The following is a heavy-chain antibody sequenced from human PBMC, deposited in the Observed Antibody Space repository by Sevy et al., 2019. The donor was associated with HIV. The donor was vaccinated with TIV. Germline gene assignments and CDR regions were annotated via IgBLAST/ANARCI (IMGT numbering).Heavy chain of an antibody. Sequence: SETLPLTCAVSGYSISSGYYWGWIRQPPGRGLEWIGSISHSGSTYYNPSLKGRFTISVDTSKNQFSLKLSSVTAADTAGYYCARSVSGFDYWGQGTLVTVSS. D-gene: IGHD3-16*01. V-gene: IGHV4-38-2*01. J-gene: IGHJ4*02. CDR3: ARSVSGFDY. CDR1: GYSISSGYY. CDR2: ISHSGST.